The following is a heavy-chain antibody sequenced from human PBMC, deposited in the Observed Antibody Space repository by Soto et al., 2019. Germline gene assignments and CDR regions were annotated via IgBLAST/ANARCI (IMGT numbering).Heavy chain of an antibody. J-gene: IGHJ3*01. CDR2: ISYSGST. Sequence: SETLSLTCTVSGGSISGYYWSWIRQSPEKGLEYIGYISYSGSTNYNPSLKSRVTTSLDTSKNQFSLKLSSVTAADTAIYYCASLNLNSLSGYYAFDLWGQGTMVTVSS. CDR1: GGSISGYY. D-gene: IGHD3-9*01. CDR3: ASLNLNSLSGYYAFDL. V-gene: IGHV4-59*08.